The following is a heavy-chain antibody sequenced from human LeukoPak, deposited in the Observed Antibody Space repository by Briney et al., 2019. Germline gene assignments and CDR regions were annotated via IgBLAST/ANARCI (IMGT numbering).Heavy chain of an antibody. CDR2: IIPIFGTA. D-gene: IGHD6-6*01. Sequence: ASVKVSCKASGGTFSSYAISWVRQAPGQGLEWMGGIIPIFGTANYAQKFQGRVTITTDESTSTAYMELSSLRSEDTAVYYCASEWYSSSSRYYYFDYWGQGTLVTVSS. CDR3: ASEWYSSSSRYYYFDY. V-gene: IGHV1-69*05. J-gene: IGHJ4*02. CDR1: GGTFSSYA.